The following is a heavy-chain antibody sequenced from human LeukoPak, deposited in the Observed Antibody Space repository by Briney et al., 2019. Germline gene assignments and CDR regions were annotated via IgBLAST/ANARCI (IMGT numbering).Heavy chain of an antibody. D-gene: IGHD6-13*01. CDR3: AKGRYSHDAFDI. Sequence: GGSLRLSCAASGFTFSSYGMHWVRQVPGKGLEWVSAISGSGGSTYYADSVKGRFTISRDNSKNTLYLQMNSLRAEDTAVYYCAKGRYSHDAFDIWGQGTMVTVSS. CDR2: ISGSGGST. J-gene: IGHJ3*02. CDR1: GFTFSSYG. V-gene: IGHV3-23*01.